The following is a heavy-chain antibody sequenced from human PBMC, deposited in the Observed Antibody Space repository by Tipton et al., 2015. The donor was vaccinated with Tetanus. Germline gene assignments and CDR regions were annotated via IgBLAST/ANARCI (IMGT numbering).Heavy chain of an antibody. D-gene: IGHD6-25*01. CDR1: GFTFINYA. CDR2: ISGSGDST. CDR3: AKGQIGSGQTRGDFDY. Sequence: SLRLSCAASGFTFINYAMGWVRQAPGKGLQWVSSISGSGDSTYYSDSMKGRFTISRDNSKNTLYLQMNSLRAEDTAVYYCAKGQIGSGQTRGDFDYWGQGILGAVSA. V-gene: IGHV3-23*01. J-gene: IGHJ4*02.